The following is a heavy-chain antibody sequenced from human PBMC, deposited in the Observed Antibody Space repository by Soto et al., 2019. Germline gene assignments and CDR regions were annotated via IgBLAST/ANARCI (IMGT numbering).Heavy chain of an antibody. CDR1: GGTFSSYA. Sequence: SVKVSCKASGGTFSSYAISWVRQAPGQGLEWMGGIIPIFGTANYAQKFQGRVTITADESTSTAYMELSSLRSEDTAVYYCARATGCSGGSCPLGWFDPWGQGTLGTVS. CDR3: ARATGCSGGSCPLGWFDP. D-gene: IGHD2-15*01. J-gene: IGHJ5*02. V-gene: IGHV1-69*13. CDR2: IIPIFGTA.